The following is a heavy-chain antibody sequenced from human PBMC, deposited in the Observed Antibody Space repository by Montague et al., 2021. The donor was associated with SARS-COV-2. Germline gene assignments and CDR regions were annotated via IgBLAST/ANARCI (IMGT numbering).Heavy chain of an antibody. Sequence: TLSLTCTVSGGSISSGGYYWSWIRQHPGKGLEWIGYIYYSGSTYYNPSLKSRVTISVDTSKNQFSLKPSPVTAADTAVYYCARVQGITMIVVVIGAFDIWGQGTMVTVSS. CDR2: IYYSGST. J-gene: IGHJ3*02. CDR3: ARVQGITMIVVVIGAFDI. D-gene: IGHD3-22*01. V-gene: IGHV4-31*03. CDR1: GGSISSGGYY.